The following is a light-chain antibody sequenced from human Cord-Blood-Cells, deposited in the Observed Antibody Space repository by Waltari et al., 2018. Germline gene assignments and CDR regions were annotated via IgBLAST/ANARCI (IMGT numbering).Light chain of an antibody. J-gene: IGLJ1*01. V-gene: IGLV1-40*01. CDR1: SSHLGAGYD. CDR3: QSYDSSLSGYV. CDR2: GNS. Sequence: QSVLPQPPSVSVAPGQGVTIPCTGSSSHLGAGYDLHWYQQLPGTAPKLLIYGNSNRPSGVPDRFSGSKSGTSASLAITGLQAEDEADYYCQSYDSSLSGYVFGTGTKVTVL.